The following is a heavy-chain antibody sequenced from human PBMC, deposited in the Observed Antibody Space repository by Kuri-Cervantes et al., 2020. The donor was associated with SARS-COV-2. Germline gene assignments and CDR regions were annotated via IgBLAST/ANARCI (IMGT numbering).Heavy chain of an antibody. CDR1: GFTFSSYA. V-gene: IGHV3-30-3*01. D-gene: IGHD2/OR15-2a*01. CDR2: ISYDGSNK. J-gene: IGHJ6*03. Sequence: GESLKISCAASGFTFSSYAMHWVRQAPGKGLEWVAVISYDGSNKYYADSVKGRFTIPRDNSKNTLYLQMNSLRAEDTAVYYCAIPPFSRAPSYYYYMDVWGKGTTVTVSS. CDR3: AIPPFSRAPSYYYYMDV.